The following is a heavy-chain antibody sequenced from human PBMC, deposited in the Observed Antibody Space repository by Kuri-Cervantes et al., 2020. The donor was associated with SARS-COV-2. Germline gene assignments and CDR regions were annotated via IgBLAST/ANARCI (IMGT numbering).Heavy chain of an antibody. CDR2: ISSSSSYI. CDR1: GFTFTSYS. D-gene: IGHD5-12*01. Sequence: GGSLRLSCAASGFTFTSYSMNWVRQAPGKGLEWVSSISSSSSYIYYADSVKGRFTISRDNAKNSLYLQMNSLRAEDTAVYYCARVSGGYDLYYYYGMDVWGQGTTVTVSS. CDR3: ARVSGGYDLYYYYGMDV. V-gene: IGHV3-21*01. J-gene: IGHJ6*02.